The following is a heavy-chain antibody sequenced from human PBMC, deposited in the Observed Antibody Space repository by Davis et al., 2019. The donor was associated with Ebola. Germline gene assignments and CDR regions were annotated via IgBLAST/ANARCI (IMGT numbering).Heavy chain of an antibody. CDR2: INAGNGNT. V-gene: IGHV1-3*01. CDR3: ARFWYSGSYYYYYGMDV. CDR1: GYTFTSYA. J-gene: IGHJ6*02. Sequence: ASVKVFCKASGYTFTSYAMHWVRQAPGQRLEWMGWINAGNGNTKYSQKFQGRVTITRDTSASTAYMELSSLRSEDTAVYYCARFWYSGSYYYYYGMDVWGQGTTVTVSS. D-gene: IGHD1-26*01.